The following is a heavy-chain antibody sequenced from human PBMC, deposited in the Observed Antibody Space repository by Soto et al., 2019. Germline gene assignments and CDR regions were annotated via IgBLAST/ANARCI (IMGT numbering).Heavy chain of an antibody. V-gene: IGHV1-69*02. CDR3: ARGGRSPGRTSDDLDY. CDR1: GGTFSSYT. CDR2: IVPILVIA. D-gene: IGHD2-15*01. Sequence: QVQLVQSGAEVRKPGSSVKVSCKASGGTFSSYTISWVRQAPGQGLEWMGRIVPILVIANYAQKFQGRVTLNADKATSTASMEPSCPASEDTAVYYGARGGRSPGRTSDDLDYWGQGTLVTVSS. J-gene: IGHJ4*02.